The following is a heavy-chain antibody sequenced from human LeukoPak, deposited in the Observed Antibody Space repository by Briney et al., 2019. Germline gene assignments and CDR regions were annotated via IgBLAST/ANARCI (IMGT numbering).Heavy chain of an antibody. CDR2: LSAYNGNT. D-gene: IGHD3-22*01. V-gene: IGHV1-18*01. Sequence: GSVKISCKASVYTFTSYGICWVRQTPVQGLERMGWLSAYNGNTNYAQQLQGRVTMTTGTSTSTAYIELRSLRSDDSAVYSCARDIRTYYSDSSGYPDFDYRGHGTLVTVSS. J-gene: IGHJ4*01. CDR3: ARDIRTYYSDSSGYPDFDY. CDR1: VYTFTSYG.